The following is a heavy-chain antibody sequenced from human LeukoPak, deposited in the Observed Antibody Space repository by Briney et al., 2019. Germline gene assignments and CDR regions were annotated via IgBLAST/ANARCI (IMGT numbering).Heavy chain of an antibody. CDR2: ISSSSSYI. CDR3: ASPRLGSGRYRDY. Sequence: PGGSLRLSCAASGFTFSSYSMNWVRQAPGKGLEWASSISSSSSYIYYADSVKGRFTTSRDNAKNTLYLQMNSLRAEDTAVYYCASPRLGSGRYRDYWGQGTLVTVSS. V-gene: IGHV3-21*01. J-gene: IGHJ4*02. D-gene: IGHD3-10*01. CDR1: GFTFSSYS.